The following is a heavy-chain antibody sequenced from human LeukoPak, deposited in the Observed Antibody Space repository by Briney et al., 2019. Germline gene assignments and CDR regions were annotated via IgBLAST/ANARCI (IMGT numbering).Heavy chain of an antibody. CDR2: INPNSGGT. J-gene: IGHJ5*02. CDR1: GYTLTGYY. CDR3: ARTTMGAYNWFDP. Sequence: ASVKVSCKASGYTLTGYYMHWVRQAPGQGLEWMGWINPNSGGTNYAQKFQGRVTMTRDTSISTAYMELSRLRSDDTAVYYCARTTMGAYNWFDPWGQGTLVTVSS. V-gene: IGHV1-2*02. D-gene: IGHD1-26*01.